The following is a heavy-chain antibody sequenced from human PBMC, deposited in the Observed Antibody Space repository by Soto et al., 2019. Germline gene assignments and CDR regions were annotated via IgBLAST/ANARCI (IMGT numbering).Heavy chain of an antibody. J-gene: IGHJ4*02. CDR1: GYTFSNYG. CDR3: ARERRWEPLLY. Sequence: QVQLVQSGPEVKKPGASVKVTCKGYGYTFSNYGVTWVRQAHGQGLERRGWVSAYNRKTDYAQKLEDRATMTIDTSTNTAYLELRGLTPDDTAVSYCARERRWEPLLYWGQGTL. V-gene: IGHV1-18*01. CDR2: VSAYNRKT. D-gene: IGHD1-26*01.